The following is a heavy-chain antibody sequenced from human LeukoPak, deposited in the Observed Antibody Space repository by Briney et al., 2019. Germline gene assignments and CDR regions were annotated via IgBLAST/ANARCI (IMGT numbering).Heavy chain of an antibody. CDR1: GGSISNYY. D-gene: IGHD5-24*01. CDR3: ASRDGYNY. Sequence: SETLSLTCTVSGGSISNYYWSRIRQPAGKGLEWIGRIYTSGGTNYNPSLKSRVTMSVGMSKNQFSLKLSSVTAADTAVYYCASRDGYNYWGQGTLVTVSS. V-gene: IGHV4-4*07. J-gene: IGHJ4*02. CDR2: IYTSGGT.